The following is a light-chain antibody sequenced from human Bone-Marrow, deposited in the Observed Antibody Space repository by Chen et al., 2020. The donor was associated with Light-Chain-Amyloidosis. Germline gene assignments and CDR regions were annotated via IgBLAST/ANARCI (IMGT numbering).Light chain of an antibody. CDR1: DLPTKY. J-gene: IGLJ2*01. V-gene: IGLV3-25*03. Sequence: SYELTQPPSVSVSPGQTARLTCSGDDLPTKYAYWYQQKPGQAPVLVIHRETEWPSGIAERFSGSSSGRTATLTISGVQAEDEADYHCQSADSSGTYEVIFGGGTKLTVL. CDR2: RET. CDR3: QSADSSGTYEVI.